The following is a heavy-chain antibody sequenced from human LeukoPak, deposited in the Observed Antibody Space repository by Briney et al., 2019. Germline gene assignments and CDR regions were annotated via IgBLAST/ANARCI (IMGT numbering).Heavy chain of an antibody. CDR3: AKASIITMVRGPVFQH. CDR1: GSTFSSYA. D-gene: IGHD3-10*01. Sequence: GGSLRLSCAASGSTFSSYAMSWVRQAPGKGLEWVSAISGSGGSTYYEDSVKGRFTISRDNSKNTLYLQMNSLRAEDTTVYYCAKASIITMVRGPVFQHWGQGTLVTVSS. V-gene: IGHV3-23*01. J-gene: IGHJ1*01. CDR2: ISGSGGST.